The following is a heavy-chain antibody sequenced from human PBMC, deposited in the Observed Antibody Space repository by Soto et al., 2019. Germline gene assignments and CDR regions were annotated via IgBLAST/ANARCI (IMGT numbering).Heavy chain of an antibody. V-gene: IGHV3-53*01. CDR1: GITVSSYY. Sequence: GGSLRLSCAFSGITVSSYYMSWVRQAAGKGLEWVSVIYAGTITYYADSVKGRFTIYRDNSKNTLNLEMNSLRVEDTAVYYCARLIRQLGHFDYWGQGTLATFSS. J-gene: IGHJ4*02. D-gene: IGHD6-6*01. CDR3: ARLIRQLGHFDY. CDR2: IYAGTIT.